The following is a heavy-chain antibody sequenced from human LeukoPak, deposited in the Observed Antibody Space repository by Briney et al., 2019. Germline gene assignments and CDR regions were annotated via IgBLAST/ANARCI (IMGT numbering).Heavy chain of an antibody. J-gene: IGHJ4*02. CDR1: GGSISSGEYY. D-gene: IGHD3-22*01. Sequence: PSETLSLTCTVSGGSISSGEYYWSWIRQPPGKGLEWIGYIYYSGSTYYNPSLKSRVTISVDTSKNQFSLKLNSVTAADTAVYYCARGGGSVIVVPEDYWGQGTLVTVSS. CDR3: ARGGGSVIVVPEDY. V-gene: IGHV4-30-4*01. CDR2: IYYSGST.